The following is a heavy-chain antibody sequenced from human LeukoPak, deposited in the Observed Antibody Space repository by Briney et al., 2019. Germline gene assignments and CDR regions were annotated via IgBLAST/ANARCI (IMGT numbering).Heavy chain of an antibody. CDR2: ISADGSSF. J-gene: IGHJ4*02. CDR3: ARGYGSSWFYFDY. D-gene: IGHD6-13*01. CDR1: GFTFSASW. V-gene: IGHV3-74*01. Sequence: GGSLRLSCAASGFTFSASWMHWDRRVPGKGLVWVSRISADGSSFSYADSVKGRFTTSRDNAKNTVYLQMNSLRAEDTAVYHCARGYGSSWFYFDYWGQGTPITVSS.